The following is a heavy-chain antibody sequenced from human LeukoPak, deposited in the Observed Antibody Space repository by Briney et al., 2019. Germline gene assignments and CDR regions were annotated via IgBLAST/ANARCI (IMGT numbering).Heavy chain of an antibody. CDR1: GGSISSGGYS. CDR2: IYHSGST. D-gene: IGHD2-2*01. J-gene: IGHJ6*04. V-gene: IGHV4-30-2*01. Sequence: PSQTLSLTCAVSGGSISSGGYSWSWIRQPPGKGLEWIGYIYHSGSTYYNPSLKGRVTISVDRSKNQFSLKLSSVTAADTAVYYCARYCSSTSCFQSGGHYYGMDVWGKGTTVTVSS. CDR3: ARYCSSTSCFQSGGHYYGMDV.